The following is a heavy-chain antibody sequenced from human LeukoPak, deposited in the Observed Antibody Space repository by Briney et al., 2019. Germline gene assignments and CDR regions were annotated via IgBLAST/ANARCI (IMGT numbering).Heavy chain of an antibody. D-gene: IGHD6-19*01. CDR3: AKEITGWYAY. J-gene: IGHJ4*02. CDR1: GFTFNDYA. V-gene: IGHV3-23*01. CDR2: ISGSGRIT. Sequence: GGSLRLSCAASGFTFNDYAMSWVRQAPGKGLEWVSGISGSGRITYYADSVKGRLTISRDNSKNTLYLQMNSLRGEDTAIYFCAKEITGWYAYWGQGTLVTVSP.